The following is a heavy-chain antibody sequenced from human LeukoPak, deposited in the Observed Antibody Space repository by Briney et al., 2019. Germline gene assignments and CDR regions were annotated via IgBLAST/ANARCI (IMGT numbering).Heavy chain of an antibody. Sequence: SETLSLTCTVSGGSISSGGYYWSWIRQHPGKGLEWIGYIYYSGSTYYNPSLKSRVTISVDTSKNQFSLKLSSVTAADTAVYYCARHGGESIVAMILHAFDIWGQGTMVTVSS. D-gene: IGHD5-12*01. CDR3: ARHGGESIVAMILHAFDI. CDR2: IYYSGST. V-gene: IGHV4-31*03. CDR1: GGSISSGGYY. J-gene: IGHJ3*02.